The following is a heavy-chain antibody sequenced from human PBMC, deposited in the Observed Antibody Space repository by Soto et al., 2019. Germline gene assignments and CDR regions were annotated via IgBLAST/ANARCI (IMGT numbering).Heavy chain of an antibody. Sequence: SETLSLTCIVSGDSINSDDFYWTWIRQHPGKGLEWIGYISYSGNNYYNPSLKSRVTISIDTSTNQFSLSLSSVTAADTAVYYCASLKTIFGVINQSLFDPWGQGTLVTVSS. V-gene: IGHV4-31*03. CDR1: GDSINSDDFY. D-gene: IGHD3-3*01. J-gene: IGHJ5*02. CDR2: ISYSGNN. CDR3: ASLKTIFGVINQSLFDP.